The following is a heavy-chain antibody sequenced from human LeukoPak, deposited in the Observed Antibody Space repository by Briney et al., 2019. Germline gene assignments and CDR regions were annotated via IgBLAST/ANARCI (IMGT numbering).Heavy chain of an antibody. CDR1: GGSISSYY. D-gene: IGHD2-15*01. V-gene: IGHV4-59*01. CDR2: FYDSGSA. Sequence: SETLSLTCTVSGGSISSYYWSWMRQPPGKGLEWIGYFYDSGSAEYNPSLKSRVTISVDMSKNLFSLRLTSVTAADTAVYYCARDRRHVVVVVAATAWFDPWGQGTLVTVSS. CDR3: ARDRRHVVVVVAATAWFDP. J-gene: IGHJ5*02.